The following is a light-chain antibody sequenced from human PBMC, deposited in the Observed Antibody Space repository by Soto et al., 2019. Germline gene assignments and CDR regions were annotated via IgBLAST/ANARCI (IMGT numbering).Light chain of an antibody. V-gene: IGKV1-33*01. Sequence: DIQMTQSPSSLSASVGDRVTISCQASQDIGNHLNWYQQKPGQPPKLMIYDASNSGLGVPSRFGGSGSGTHFIFTIIILQPEDFDTDYCQHYDDLPPVRTFGGGTKVDVK. CDR1: QDIGNH. J-gene: IGKJ4*02. CDR3: QHYDDLPPVRT. CDR2: DAS.